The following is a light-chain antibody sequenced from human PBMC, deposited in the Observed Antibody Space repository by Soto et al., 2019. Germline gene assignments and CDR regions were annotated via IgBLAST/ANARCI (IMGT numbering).Light chain of an antibody. CDR1: QSVSSY. V-gene: IGKV3-11*01. J-gene: IGKJ5*01. Sequence: MFLTRPPAPGSFWRVEKATVSSRASQSVSSYLAWYQQKPGQAPRLLIYDASNRATGIPARFSGSGSGTDFTLTISSLEPQDFAVYYCQQRSNWPITFGQGTRLEI. CDR2: DAS. CDR3: QQRSNWPIT.